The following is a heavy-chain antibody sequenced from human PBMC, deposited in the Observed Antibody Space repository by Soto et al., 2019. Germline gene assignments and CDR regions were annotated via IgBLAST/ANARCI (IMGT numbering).Heavy chain of an antibody. D-gene: IGHD2-21*02. V-gene: IGHV3-13*01. CDR1: GSSFSRYD. CDR3: AREMTAPLHWYLDL. Sequence: EVQLVESGGGLVQPGGSLRLSCAASGSSFSRYDMHWVRQAPGKGLEWVAAIGRGGDTYYPDSVEGRFTISRENAKNSVYLQMSSLGAGDTAVYYCAREMTAPLHWYLDLWGRGTLVTVSS. J-gene: IGHJ2*01. CDR2: IGRGGDT.